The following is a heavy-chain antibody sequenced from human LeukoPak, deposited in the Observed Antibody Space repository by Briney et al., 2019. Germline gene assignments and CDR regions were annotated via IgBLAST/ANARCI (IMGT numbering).Heavy chain of an antibody. CDR2: VYHSGST. V-gene: IGHV4-4*02. CDR1: GGSISSSYW. Sequence: SGTLSLTCAVSGGSISSSYWWSWVRQPPGKGLEWIGEVYHSGSTNYSPSLKSRVTLSVDKSKNQFSLKLSSVTAADTAVYYCARRSGYDSLDYWGQGTLVTVSS. J-gene: IGHJ4*02. CDR3: ARRSGYDSLDY. D-gene: IGHD5-12*01.